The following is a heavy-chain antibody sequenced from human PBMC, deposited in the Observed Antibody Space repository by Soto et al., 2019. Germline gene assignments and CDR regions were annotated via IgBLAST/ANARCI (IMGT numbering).Heavy chain of an antibody. J-gene: IGHJ6*02. CDR3: AKELLWFGSYYYYYGMDV. D-gene: IGHD3-10*01. V-gene: IGHV3-23*01. Sequence: LRLSCAASGFTFSSYAMSWVRQAPGKGLEWVSAISGSGGSTYYADSVKGRFTISRDNSKNTLYLQMNSLRAEDTAVYYCAKELLWFGSYYYYYGMDVWGQGTTVTVSS. CDR2: ISGSGGST. CDR1: GFTFSSYA.